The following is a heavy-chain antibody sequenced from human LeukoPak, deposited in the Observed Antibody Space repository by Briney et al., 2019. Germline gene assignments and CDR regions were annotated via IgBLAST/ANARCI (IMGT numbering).Heavy chain of an antibody. CDR2: ISSSGTTK. D-gene: IGHD2/OR15-2a*01. J-gene: IGHJ3*02. Sequence: RGSLRLSCAASGFTLSSYEMNAVRQGPGKGGEWVSYISSSGTTKHYAVSVKGRFTLSRDNAKKSLSLQMNSLRAEDTAIYYCARSNRDAFDMWGQGTVVTVSS. V-gene: IGHV3-48*03. CDR3: ARSNRDAFDM. CDR1: GFTLSSYE.